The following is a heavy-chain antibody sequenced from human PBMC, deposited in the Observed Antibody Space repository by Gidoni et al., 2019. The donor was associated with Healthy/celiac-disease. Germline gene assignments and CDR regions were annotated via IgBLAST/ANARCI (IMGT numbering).Heavy chain of an antibody. CDR3: AKEMITFGGVIVMGAFDI. Sequence: EVQLLESGGGLVQPGGSLRLSCAASGFTFSSYAMSWVRQAPGKGLEWVSAISGSGGSTYYADSVKGRFTISRDNSKNTLYLQMNSLRAEDTAVYYCAKEMITFGGVIVMGAFDIWGQGTMVTVSS. J-gene: IGHJ3*02. V-gene: IGHV3-23*01. CDR2: ISGSGGST. CDR1: GFTFSSYA. D-gene: IGHD3-16*02.